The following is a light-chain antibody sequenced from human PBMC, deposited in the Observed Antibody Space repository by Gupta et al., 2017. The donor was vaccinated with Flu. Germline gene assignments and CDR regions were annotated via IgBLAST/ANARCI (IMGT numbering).Light chain of an antibody. CDR3: SSDTSNNTPV. Sequence: VTSYHHHPGKAPNLILYEVNTRPPGVAARFSGSKSGNTASLTISGRKEEVEAAYYCSSDTSNNTPVFGGGTKVTVL. V-gene: IGLV2-14*01. J-gene: IGLJ3*02. CDR2: EVN.